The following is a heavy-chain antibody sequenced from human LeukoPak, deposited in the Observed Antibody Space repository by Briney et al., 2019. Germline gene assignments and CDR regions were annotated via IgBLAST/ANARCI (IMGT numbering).Heavy chain of an antibody. CDR2: IRSKAYGGTT. Sequence: GRSLRLSCTASGFTFGDYAMSWVRQAPGKGLEWVGFIRSKAYGGTTEYAASVKGRFTISRDDSKSIAYLQMNILKTEDTAVYYCTRDLGAAAAQTIDYWGQGTLVTVSS. V-gene: IGHV3-49*04. CDR1: GFTFGDYA. D-gene: IGHD6-13*01. CDR3: TRDLGAAAAQTIDY. J-gene: IGHJ4*02.